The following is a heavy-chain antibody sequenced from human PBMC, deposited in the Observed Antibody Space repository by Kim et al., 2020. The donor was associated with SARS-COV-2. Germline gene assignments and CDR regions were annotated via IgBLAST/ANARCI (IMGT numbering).Heavy chain of an antibody. V-gene: IGHV4-59*01. CDR2: IYYSGST. CDR3: ARGPYYSDSSGYYL. D-gene: IGHD3-22*01. CDR1: GGSISSYY. J-gene: IGHJ4*02. Sequence: SETLSLTCTVSGGSISSYYWSWIRQPPGKGLEWIGYIYYSGSTNYNPSLKSRVTISLDTSKNQFSLKLSSVTAADTAVYYCARGPYYSDSSGYYLWGQGTLVTVSP.